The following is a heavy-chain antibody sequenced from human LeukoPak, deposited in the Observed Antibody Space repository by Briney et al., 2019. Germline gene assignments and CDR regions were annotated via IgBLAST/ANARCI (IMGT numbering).Heavy chain of an antibody. J-gene: IGHJ4*02. D-gene: IGHD6-13*01. CDR3: AGKSADSGFDS. CDR1: GDXVSSNSVA. CDR2: TYYGSKWYN. Sequence: SQTLSLTCAISGDXVSSNSVAWNWIRQSPSRGLEWLGRTYYGSKWYNDYAVSVKSRITINPDTSKNQFSLQLNSVTPEDTAVYYCAGKSADSGFDSWGQGTLVTVSS. V-gene: IGHV6-1*01.